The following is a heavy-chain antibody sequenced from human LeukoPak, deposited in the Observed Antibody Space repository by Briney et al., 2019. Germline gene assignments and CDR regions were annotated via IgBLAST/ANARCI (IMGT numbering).Heavy chain of an antibody. D-gene: IGHD6-13*01. CDR1: GYTFTSYG. Sequence: VKVSCKASGYTFTSYGISWVRQAPGQGLEWMGWISAYNGNTNYAQKLQGRVTMTTDTSTSTAYMELRSLRSDDTAVYYCARDQGIAAAALYFDYWGQGTLVTVSS. CDR3: ARDQGIAAAALYFDY. CDR2: ISAYNGNT. V-gene: IGHV1-18*01. J-gene: IGHJ4*02.